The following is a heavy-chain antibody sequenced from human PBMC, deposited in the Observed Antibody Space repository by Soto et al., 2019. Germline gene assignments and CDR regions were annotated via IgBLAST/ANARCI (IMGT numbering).Heavy chain of an antibody. CDR1: GGTFGSDA. Sequence: SVKVSCKASGGTFGSDAITWVRQAPGQGLKWVGRIIPIFGTTNYAQNLQGRVTISADKSTLTSYMELHSLTSDDTALYYCARDRTDSGYYTNWLDPWGQGTQVTVSS. CDR2: IIPIFGTT. V-gene: IGHV1-69*06. CDR3: ARDRTDSGYYTNWLDP. J-gene: IGHJ5*02. D-gene: IGHD3-22*01.